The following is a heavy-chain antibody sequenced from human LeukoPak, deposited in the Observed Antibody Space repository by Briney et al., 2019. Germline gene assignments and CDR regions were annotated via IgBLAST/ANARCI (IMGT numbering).Heavy chain of an antibody. V-gene: IGHV4-4*07. CDR3: AREASYSSGWYPGNWFDP. CDR1: GGSITTYY. D-gene: IGHD6-19*01. J-gene: IGHJ5*02. Sequence: PSETLSLTCTVSGGSITTYYWNWIRQPAGKGLEWIGRIYTSGSTNYNPSLKSRVTISVDTSKNQFSLQLNSVTPEDTAVYYCAREASYSSGWYPGNWFDPWGQGTLVTVSS. CDR2: IYTSGST.